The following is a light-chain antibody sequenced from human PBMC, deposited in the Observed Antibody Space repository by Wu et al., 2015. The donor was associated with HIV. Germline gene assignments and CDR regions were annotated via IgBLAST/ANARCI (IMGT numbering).Light chain of an antibody. CDR2: STS. V-gene: IGKV3-20*01. CDR1: QSVLNTD. J-gene: IGKJ3*01. Sequence: EIVLTQSPGTVSLSPGETATLSCRASQSVLNTDLAWYRQTPGQAPRLLIYSTSRRAAGIPDRFSGSGSGTDFTLTISGLEPEDFAVYYCQQYGSSPGLTFGPGTKVDIK. CDR3: QQYGSSPGLT.